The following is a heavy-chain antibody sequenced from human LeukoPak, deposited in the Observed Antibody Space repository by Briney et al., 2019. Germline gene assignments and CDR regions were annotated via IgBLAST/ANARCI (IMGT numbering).Heavy chain of an antibody. Sequence: GGSLRLSCAASGFIFSSYSMNWVRQAPGKGLEWVSFISSRGSSTYYADSVKGRSTISRDNAKNLLYLQMNNLRAEDTAVYYCGRVVNGYSYGYVECWGQGTLVSVSS. CDR2: ISSRGSST. J-gene: IGHJ4*02. CDR1: GFIFSSYS. V-gene: IGHV3-21*06. CDR3: GRVVNGYSYGYVEC. D-gene: IGHD5-18*01.